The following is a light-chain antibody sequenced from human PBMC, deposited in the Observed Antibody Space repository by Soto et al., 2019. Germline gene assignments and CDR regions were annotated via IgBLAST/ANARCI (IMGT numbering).Light chain of an antibody. V-gene: IGKV3-20*01. CDR3: QQYASSRLFT. CDR2: VAS. J-gene: IGKJ3*01. Sequence: EIVLTQSPGTLSLSPGERATLSCRASQSVSSSYLAWYQQKPGQAPRLLIYVASSRATGIPDRFSGSGSGTDFTLTISRLEPEDFAVYYCQQYASSRLFTFGPGTKVVIK. CDR1: QSVSSSY.